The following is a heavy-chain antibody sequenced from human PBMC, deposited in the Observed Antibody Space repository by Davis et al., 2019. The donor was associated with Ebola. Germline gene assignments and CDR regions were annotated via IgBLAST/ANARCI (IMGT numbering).Heavy chain of an antibody. CDR1: GYTFTGYY. V-gene: IGHV1-2*06. CDR3: ARDPGDGYNPSDY. CDR2: INPNSGGT. Sequence: AASVKVSCKASGYTFTGYYMHWVRQAPGQGLEWMGRINPNSGGTNYAQKFQGRVTMTRDTSISTAYMELSRLRSDDTAVYYCARDPGDGYNPSDYWGQGTLVTVSS. D-gene: IGHD5-24*01. J-gene: IGHJ4*02.